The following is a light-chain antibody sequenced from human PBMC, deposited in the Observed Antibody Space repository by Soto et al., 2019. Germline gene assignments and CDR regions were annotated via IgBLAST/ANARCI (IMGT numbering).Light chain of an antibody. CDR2: GAS. Sequence: EIVLTQSPGTRSLSPGERATLSCRASQSVSSSYLAWYQQKPGQAPRLLIYGASNRATGIPDRFSGSGSGTDCTLTISRPEPEDFAVYYCQQYGSSPLTFGQGTKVEIK. CDR3: QQYGSSPLT. CDR1: QSVSSSY. J-gene: IGKJ1*01. V-gene: IGKV3-20*01.